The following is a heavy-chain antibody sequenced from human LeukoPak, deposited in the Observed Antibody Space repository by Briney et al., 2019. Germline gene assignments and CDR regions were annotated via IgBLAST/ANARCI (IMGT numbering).Heavy chain of an antibody. D-gene: IGHD4-17*01. CDR1: GFTFSSYS. CDR2: ISSSSSTI. Sequence: QSGGSLRLSCAASGFTFSSYSMNWVRQAPGKGLEWVSYISSSSSTIYYADSVKGRFTISRDNAKNSLYLQMNSLRAEDTAVYYCARGHEDYVWWFDPWGQGTLVTVSS. V-gene: IGHV3-48*01. J-gene: IGHJ5*02. CDR3: ARGHEDYVWWFDP.